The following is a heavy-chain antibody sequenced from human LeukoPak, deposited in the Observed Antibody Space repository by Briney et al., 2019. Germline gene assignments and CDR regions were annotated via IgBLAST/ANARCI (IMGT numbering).Heavy chain of an antibody. CDR3: ARGAYYYDSSGYPTPYYFDY. CDR2: IYYGGTT. D-gene: IGHD3-22*01. J-gene: IGHJ4*02. V-gene: IGHV4-39*07. CDR1: DGSISSSNYY. Sequence: PSETLSLTCTVSDGSISSSNYYWAWIRQPPGKGLEWIGSIYYGGTTYYSPSLKSRVTISVDKSKNQFSLKLSSVTAADTAVYYCARGAYYYDSSGYPTPYYFDYWGQGTLVTVSS.